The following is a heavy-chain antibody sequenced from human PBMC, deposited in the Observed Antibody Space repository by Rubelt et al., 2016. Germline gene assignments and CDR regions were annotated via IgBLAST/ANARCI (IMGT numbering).Heavy chain of an antibody. Sequence: QVQLQQWGAGLLKPSETLSLTCAVYGGSFSGYYWSWIRQPPGKGLEWIGEINHSGSTNYNPSLKRRVTIAVDTSKNQFSLKRSSVTAADTAVYYCARGGRGSSSWLGRDYYGMDVWGQGTTVTVSS. CDR1: GGSFSGYY. CDR2: INHSGST. CDR3: ARGGRGSSSWLGRDYYGMDV. J-gene: IGHJ6*02. D-gene: IGHD6-13*01. V-gene: IGHV4-34*01.